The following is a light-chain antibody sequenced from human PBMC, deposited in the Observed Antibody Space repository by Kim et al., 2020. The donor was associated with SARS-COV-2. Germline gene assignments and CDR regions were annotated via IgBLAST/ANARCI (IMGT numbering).Light chain of an antibody. V-gene: IGKV1-5*03. Sequence: DIQMTQSPSTLSASVGDGVTITCRASQTISTWLAWYQQKPGRAPKLLIHKSSTLQSGVPSRFSGSGSGTEFTLTISSLQSDDFATYHCQQYNSHPYTFGQGTKLEI. J-gene: IGKJ2*01. CDR2: KSS. CDR1: QTISTW. CDR3: QQYNSHPYT.